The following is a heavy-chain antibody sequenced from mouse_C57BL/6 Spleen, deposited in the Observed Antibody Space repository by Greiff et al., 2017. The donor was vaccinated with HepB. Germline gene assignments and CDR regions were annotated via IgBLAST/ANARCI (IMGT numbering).Heavy chain of an antibody. CDR2: IRNKANGYTT. Sequence: EVKVEESGGGLVQPGGSLSLSCAASGFTFTDYYMSWVRQPPGKALEWLGFIRNKANGYTTEYSASVKGRFTISRDNSQSILYLQMNALRAEDSATYYCARWLLPSMDYWGQGTSVTVSS. CDR1: GFTFTDYY. V-gene: IGHV7-3*01. D-gene: IGHD2-3*01. CDR3: ARWLLPSMDY. J-gene: IGHJ4*01.